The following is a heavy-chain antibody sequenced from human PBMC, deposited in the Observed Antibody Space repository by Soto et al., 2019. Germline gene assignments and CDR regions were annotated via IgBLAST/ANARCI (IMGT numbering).Heavy chain of an antibody. V-gene: IGHV3-23*01. D-gene: IGHD6-19*01. J-gene: IGHJ3*02. CDR1: GLIFSNYA. Sequence: EVQLLESGGGLVQPGGSLRLSCAASGLIFSNYAMSWVRQGPGKGLEWVSGISGSGDSRHHADSVKGRFTISRDNSKNTLYLHMNSLRVEDTAVYYCAKILRGWDAFDIWGQGTMVTVSS. CDR3: AKILRGWDAFDI. CDR2: ISGSGDSR.